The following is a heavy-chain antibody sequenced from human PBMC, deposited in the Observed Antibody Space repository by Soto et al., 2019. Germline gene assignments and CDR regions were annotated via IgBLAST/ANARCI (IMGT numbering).Heavy chain of an antibody. CDR2: INHSGST. CDR1: GGSFSGYY. Sequence: SETLSLTCAVYGGSFSGYYWSWIRQPPGKGLEWIGEINHSGSTNYNPSLKSRVTISVDTSKNQFSLKLSSVTAADTAVYYCARHDYYGSGRYYFDYWGQGTLVTVSS. V-gene: IGHV4-34*01. J-gene: IGHJ4*02. CDR3: ARHDYYGSGRYYFDY. D-gene: IGHD3-10*01.